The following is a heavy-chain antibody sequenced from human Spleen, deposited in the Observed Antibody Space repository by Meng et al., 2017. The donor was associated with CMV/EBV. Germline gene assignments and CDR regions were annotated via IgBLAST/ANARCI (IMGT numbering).Heavy chain of an antibody. CDR1: GGSMGRGTYY. D-gene: IGHD3-10*01. CDR3: ALTMDNWFDP. J-gene: IGHJ5*02. V-gene: IGHV4-39*07. Sequence: TCTVSGGSMGRGTYYCNWIRQPPGKGLEWIGNIYYSGTTFYNPSLKSRVTISADTSKNQFSLRLNSLTAADTAVYYCALTMDNWFDPWGQGTLVTVSS. CDR2: IYYSGTT.